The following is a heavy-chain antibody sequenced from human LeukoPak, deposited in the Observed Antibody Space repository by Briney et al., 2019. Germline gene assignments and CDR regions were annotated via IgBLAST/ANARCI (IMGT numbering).Heavy chain of an antibody. CDR2: IYSGGST. CDR3: AKTRGYYDSSGYAKKYYFDY. CDR1: GFTVSSNY. V-gene: IGHV3-53*01. Sequence: SGGSLRLSCAASGFTVSSNYMSWVRQAPGKGLEWVSVIYSGGSTYYADSVKGRFTISRHNSKNTLYLQMNSLRAEDTAVYYCAKTRGYYDSSGYAKKYYFDYWGQGTLVTVSS. D-gene: IGHD3-22*01. J-gene: IGHJ4*02.